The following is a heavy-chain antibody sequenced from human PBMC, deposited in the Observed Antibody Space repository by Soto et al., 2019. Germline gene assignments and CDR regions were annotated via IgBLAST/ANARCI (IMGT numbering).Heavy chain of an antibody. CDR2: VDYSGST. CDR3: ARRTPLYASESSRFDP. D-gene: IGHD3-10*01. J-gene: IGHJ5*02. CDR1: GVSISSFNFY. Sequence: PSETLSLTCSVSGVSISSFNFYWGWIRQPPGKGLEWLGTVDYSGSTTYNPSLESRVTIFVDRSKNQFSLSLKSVTAADTALYYCARRTPLYASESSRFDPWGQGVLVTVS. V-gene: IGHV4-39*01.